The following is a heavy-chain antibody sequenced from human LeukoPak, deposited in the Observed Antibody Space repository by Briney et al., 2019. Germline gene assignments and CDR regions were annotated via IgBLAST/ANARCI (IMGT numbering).Heavy chain of an antibody. CDR2: IRSKANSYAT. D-gene: IGHD1-1*01. J-gene: IGHJ4*02. CDR1: GFTFSGSA. V-gene: IGHV3-73*01. Sequence: RGSLRLSCAASGFTFSGSAMHWVRQASGKGLEWVGRIRSKANSYATAYDPLVKGRFTISRDDSKNTAYLQMNSLKTEDTAVYYCTRPNWNDAGLDYWGQGTLVTVSS. CDR3: TRPNWNDAGLDY.